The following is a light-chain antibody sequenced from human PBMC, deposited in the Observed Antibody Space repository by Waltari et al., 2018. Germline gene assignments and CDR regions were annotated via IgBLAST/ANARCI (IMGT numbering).Light chain of an antibody. CDR3: QHSYSTPLT. CDR2: AAS. J-gene: IGKJ4*01. Sequence: DIQMTPSPSSLSASVGARGTSTCRASQSISSYLNWYQQKPGKAPKLLIYAASSLQSGVPSRFSGSGSGTDFTLTISSLQPEDFATYYCQHSYSTPLTFGGGTKVEIK. CDR1: QSISSY. V-gene: IGKV1-39*01.